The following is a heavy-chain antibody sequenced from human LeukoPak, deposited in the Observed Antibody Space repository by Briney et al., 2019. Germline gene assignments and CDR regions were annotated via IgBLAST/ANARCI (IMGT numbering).Heavy chain of an antibody. CDR1: GGTFSSYA. CDR3: AKHYYDSSGYYSGDAFDI. J-gene: IGHJ3*02. Sequence: GASVKVSCKASGGTFSSYAISWVRQAPGQGLEWMGWINPNSGGTNYAQKFQGWVTMTRDTSISTAYMELSRLRSDDTAVYYCAKHYYDSSGYYSGDAFDIWGKGKMVTVFS. V-gene: IGHV1-2*04. CDR2: INPNSGGT. D-gene: IGHD3-22*01.